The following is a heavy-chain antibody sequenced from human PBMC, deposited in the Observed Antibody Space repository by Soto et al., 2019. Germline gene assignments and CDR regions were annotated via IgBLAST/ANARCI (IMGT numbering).Heavy chain of an antibody. CDR2: INQNGSVK. V-gene: IGHV3-7*01. CDR3: ASGTRVPDS. CDR1: GFSFSTYW. J-gene: IGHJ4*02. D-gene: IGHD1-26*01. Sequence: EVQLVQSGGGLVQPGGSLRLCCAASGFSFSTYWMSWVRQAPGKGLEWVANINQNGSVKYYVDPMKGRFSLSRDNAKNSLCLQMNSPRAEDTAVYFCASGTRVPDSWGQGTLVTVSS.